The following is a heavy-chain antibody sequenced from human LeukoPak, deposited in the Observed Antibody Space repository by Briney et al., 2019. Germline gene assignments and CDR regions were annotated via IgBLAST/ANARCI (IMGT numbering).Heavy chain of an antibody. D-gene: IGHD2-2*01. CDR1: GYSIAHGFF. CDR2: IYSSGST. CDR3: ARGQYHLLYWYFDL. V-gene: IGHV4-38-2*02. Sequence: PSETLSLTCTVSGYSIAHGFFWAWIRQPPGGGLEWIGRIYSSGSTNYNPSLKSRVTMSVDTSKNQFSLKLSSVTAADTAVYYCARGQYHLLYWYFDLWGRGTLVTVSS. J-gene: IGHJ2*01.